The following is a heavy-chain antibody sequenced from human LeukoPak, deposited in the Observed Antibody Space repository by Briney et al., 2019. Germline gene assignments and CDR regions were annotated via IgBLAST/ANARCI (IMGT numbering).Heavy chain of an antibody. J-gene: IGHJ5*02. CDR3: ASPTDGIAAAGS. V-gene: IGHV4-39*07. D-gene: IGHD6-13*01. CDR2: IYYSGST. CDR1: GGSISSSSYY. Sequence: PSETLSLTCTVSGGSISSSSYYWGWIRQPPGKGLEWIGSIYYSGSTYYNPSLKSRVTISVDTSKNQFSLKLSSVTAADTAVYYCASPTDGIAAAGSWGQGTLVTVSS.